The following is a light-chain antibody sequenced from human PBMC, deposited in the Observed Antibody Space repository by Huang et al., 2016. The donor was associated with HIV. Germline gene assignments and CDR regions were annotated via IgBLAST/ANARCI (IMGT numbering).Light chain of an antibody. CDR3: QQYNNWPPLT. J-gene: IGKJ4*01. Sequence: EIVMTQSPATLSVSPGERATLSCRASQSVSTNLAWYQQKAGQAPRLLMYGTSTRATGVPARLRGSGSGTEFTLTISSLQSEDFAVYYCQQYNNWPPLTFGGGTRVEIK. CDR2: GTS. V-gene: IGKV3-15*01. CDR1: QSVSTN.